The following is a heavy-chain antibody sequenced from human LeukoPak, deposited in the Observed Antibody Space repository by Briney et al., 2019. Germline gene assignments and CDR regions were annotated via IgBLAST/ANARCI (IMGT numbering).Heavy chain of an antibody. J-gene: IGHJ4*02. Sequence: ASVKVSCKTSGYTFTSYGISWVRQVPGQGFEWMGGISIYNGNRNYAQKFQGRVTMTTDTSTSTAYMEMRSLRSDNTAVYYCARNVRGTTDDYWGQGTLVTVSS. CDR2: ISIYNGNR. D-gene: IGHD1-7*01. V-gene: IGHV1-18*01. CDR1: GYTFTSYG. CDR3: ARNVRGTTDDY.